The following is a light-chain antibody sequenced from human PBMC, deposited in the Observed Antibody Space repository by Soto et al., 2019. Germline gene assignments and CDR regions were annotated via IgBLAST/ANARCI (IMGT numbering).Light chain of an antibody. Sequence: QSALTQPASVSGSPGQSITISCTGTSSDVGGYNYVSWYQQHPGKAPKLMIYEVSNRPSGVSNRFSCSKSGNTASLTISGLHAEDDDYYYSSSYTSSSTLLFGTGTKLTVL. CDR1: SSDVGGYNY. CDR2: EVS. V-gene: IGLV2-14*01. J-gene: IGLJ1*01. CDR3: SSYTSSSTLL.